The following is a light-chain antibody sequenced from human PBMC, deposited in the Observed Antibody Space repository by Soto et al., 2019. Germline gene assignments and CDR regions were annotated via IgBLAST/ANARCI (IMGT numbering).Light chain of an antibody. J-gene: IGKJ5*01. CDR3: QQLNTYLSIT. Sequence: DIQMTQSPSSLSASVGDRVTITCRASQGIGSYLAWYQQKPGKVPELLVYSASTLQSGVPSRFSGSGSGTEFTLTISSLQPEDFATYYCQQLNTYLSITFGHGTRLEIK. CDR1: QGIGSY. V-gene: IGKV1-9*01. CDR2: SAS.